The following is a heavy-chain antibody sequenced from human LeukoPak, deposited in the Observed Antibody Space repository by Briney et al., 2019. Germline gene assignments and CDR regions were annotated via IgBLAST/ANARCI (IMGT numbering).Heavy chain of an antibody. CDR2: INPNSGGT. CDR1: GYTFTGYY. J-gene: IGHJ4*02. D-gene: IGHD6-19*01. V-gene: IGHV1-2*02. CDR3: ARGRGARKVSSGLRQY. Sequence: ASVTVSCKASGYTFTGYYMHWVRQAPRQGLEWMGWINPNSGGTNYAKKFHGSVTITRDNTISTAYMELSSLGTDDTAVDYCARGRGARKVSSGLRQYWGQGTLVTVSS.